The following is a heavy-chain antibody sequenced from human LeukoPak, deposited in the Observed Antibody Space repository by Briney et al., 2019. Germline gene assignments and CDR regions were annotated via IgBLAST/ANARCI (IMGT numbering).Heavy chain of an antibody. V-gene: IGHV3-64*01. D-gene: IGHD3-10*01. CDR3: ARGPGSGKYYLTY. CDR1: GFTFSSAA. Sequence: GGSLRLSCAASGFTFSSAAMHWVRQAPGKGLEYVAAIRSDGGNTYYGNSVKGRFTISRDNSKDTLYLQVGSLRAEDTAVYYCARGPGSGKYYLTYWGQGTLVTVSS. J-gene: IGHJ4*02. CDR2: IRSDGGNT.